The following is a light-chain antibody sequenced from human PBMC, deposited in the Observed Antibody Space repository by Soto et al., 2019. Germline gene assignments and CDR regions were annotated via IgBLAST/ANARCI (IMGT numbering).Light chain of an antibody. Sequence: QSALTQPVSVSGSPGQSITISCTGTSSDIGGYNSVSWYQQHPGRAPRLIIYEVTNRPSGVSNRFSASKSGNTASLTISGLQAEDEADYYCTSYTPIVTLGSVFGTGTKVTVL. V-gene: IGLV2-14*01. J-gene: IGLJ1*01. CDR1: SSDIGGYNS. CDR3: TSYTPIVTLGSV. CDR2: EVT.